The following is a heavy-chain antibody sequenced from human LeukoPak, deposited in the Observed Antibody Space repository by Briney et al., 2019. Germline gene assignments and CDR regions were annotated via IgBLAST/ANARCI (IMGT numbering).Heavy chain of an antibody. J-gene: IGHJ4*02. CDR2: ISYDGSNK. CDR3: ARRITMVRGRMYYFDY. Sequence: GGSLRLSCAASGFTFSSYAMHWVRQAPGKGLEWVAVISYDGSNKYYADSVKGRFTISRDNSKNTLYLQMNSLRSDDTAVYYCARRITMVRGRMYYFDYWGQGTLVTVSS. V-gene: IGHV3-30*04. D-gene: IGHD3-10*01. CDR1: GFTFSSYA.